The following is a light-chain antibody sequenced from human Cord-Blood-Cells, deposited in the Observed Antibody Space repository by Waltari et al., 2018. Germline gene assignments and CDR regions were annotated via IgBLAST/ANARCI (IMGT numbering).Light chain of an antibody. J-gene: IGLJ2*01. CDR1: SSAVGSYNY. CDR3: SSYAGSNNFVL. V-gene: IGLV2-8*01. CDR2: EVS. Sequence: QSALTQPPSASGTPGQSDTIPCTCPSSAVGSYNYVPWYQQHPGKAPKHMVHEVSKRPSWVPDRFSGSKSGNTASLTVSGLQAEDEADYYCSSYAGSNNFVLFGGGTKLTVL.